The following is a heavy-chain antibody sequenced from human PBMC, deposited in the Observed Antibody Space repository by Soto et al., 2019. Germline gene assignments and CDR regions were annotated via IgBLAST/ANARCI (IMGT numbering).Heavy chain of an antibody. V-gene: IGHV4-31*03. J-gene: IGHJ4*02. D-gene: IGHD6-13*01. CDR1: GGSISSGGYY. Sequence: QVQLQESGPGQVKPSQTLSLTCTVSGGSISSGGYYWSWIRQHPGKGLEWIGYIYYSGSTYYNPSLKSRVTKSVDTSKHQFSLKLSSLTAADTAVYYCASSGSIAAVVDNWGQGTLVTVSS. CDR2: IYYSGST. CDR3: ASSGSIAAVVDN.